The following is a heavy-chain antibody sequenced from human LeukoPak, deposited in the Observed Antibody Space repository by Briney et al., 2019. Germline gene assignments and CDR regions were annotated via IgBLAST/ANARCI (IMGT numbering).Heavy chain of an antibody. V-gene: IGHV3-30*18. D-gene: IGHD5-18*01. CDR1: GFTFSSYG. Sequence: GGSLRLSCAASGFTFSSYGMHWVRQAPGKGLKWVAVISYDGSNKYYADSVKGRFTISRDNSKNTLYLQMNSLRAEDTAVYYCAKVSGYSYGYRENSDYWGQGTLVTVSS. CDR3: AKVSGYSYGYRENSDY. J-gene: IGHJ4*02. CDR2: ISYDGSNK.